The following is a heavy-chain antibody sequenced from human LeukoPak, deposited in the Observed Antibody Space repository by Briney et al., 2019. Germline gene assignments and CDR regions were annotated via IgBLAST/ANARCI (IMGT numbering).Heavy chain of an antibody. CDR1: GFTFNNYA. D-gene: IGHD4-11*01. CDR3: ARWGNDYSQFDS. Sequence: GGSLKLSCAASGFTFNNYAMTWVRQAPGKGLEWVSVVSGSGDNTNYADSVKGRFTISRDNSKNTLFLQMNSLRTEDTAVYFCARWGNDYSQFDSWGQGTLVTVS. V-gene: IGHV3-23*01. CDR2: VSGSGDNT. J-gene: IGHJ4*02.